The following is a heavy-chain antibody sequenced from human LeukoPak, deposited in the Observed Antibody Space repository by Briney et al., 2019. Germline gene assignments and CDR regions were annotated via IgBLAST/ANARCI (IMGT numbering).Heavy chain of an antibody. CDR3: ARVLPYDFWSGGAPGALDY. V-gene: IGHV4-30-4*08. CDR2: IYYSGST. Sequence: SQTLSLTCTVSGGSISSGDYYWSWIRQPPGKGLEWIGYIYYSGSTYYNPSLKSRVTISVDTSKNQFSLKLSSVTAAETAVYYCARVLPYDFWSGGAPGALDYWGQGTLVTVSS. D-gene: IGHD3-3*01. CDR1: GGSISSGDYY. J-gene: IGHJ4*02.